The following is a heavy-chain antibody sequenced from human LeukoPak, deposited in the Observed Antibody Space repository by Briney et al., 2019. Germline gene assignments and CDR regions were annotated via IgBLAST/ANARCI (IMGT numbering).Heavy chain of an antibody. J-gene: IGHJ6*03. CDR2: IFYTGNT. D-gene: IGHD3-3*01. CDR3: ARGGADFWSGHMDV. CDR1: GGSFSGYY. V-gene: IGHV4-59*01. Sequence: SETLTLTCAVYGGSFSGYYWTWIRQPPWRGLEWIGYIFYTGNTNYNPSLKSRVTISLDTSKNQFSLKLRSVTAADTAVYYCARGGADFWSGHMDVWGRGTTVTVSS.